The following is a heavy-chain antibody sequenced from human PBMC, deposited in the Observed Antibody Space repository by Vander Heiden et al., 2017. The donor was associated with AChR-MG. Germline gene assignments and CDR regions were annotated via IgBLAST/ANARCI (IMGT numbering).Heavy chain of an antibody. CDR2: ISYDGSNK. D-gene: IGHD6-19*01. J-gene: IGHJ4*02. Sequence: QVQLVEAGGGVVQPGRSLRLSCAAAGFTFSSYAMHWVRQAPGKGLEWVAVISYDGSNKYYADAVKGRFTISRDNSKNTLYLQMNSLRADDTAVYYCARDYGPSGWYSHFDYWGQGTLVTVSS. CDR1: GFTFSSYA. V-gene: IGHV3-30-3*01. CDR3: ARDYGPSGWYSHFDY.